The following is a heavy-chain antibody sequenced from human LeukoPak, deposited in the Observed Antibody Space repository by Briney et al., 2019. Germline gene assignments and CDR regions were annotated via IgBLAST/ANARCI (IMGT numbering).Heavy chain of an antibody. CDR2: INHSGSS. D-gene: IGHD4-17*01. CDR1: GGSFSGYY. J-gene: IGHJ1*01. Sequence: PSETLSLTCAVYGGSFSGYYWSCIRQPPGKGLEWIGEINHSGSSNYNPSLKSRVTISVDTSKNQFSLKLSSVTAADTAVYYCARGEDGDYYFQHWGQGTLVTVSS. CDR3: ARGEDGDYYFQH. V-gene: IGHV4-34*01.